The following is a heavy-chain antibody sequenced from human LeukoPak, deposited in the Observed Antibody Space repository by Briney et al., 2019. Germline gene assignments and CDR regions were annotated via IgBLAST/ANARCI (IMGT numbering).Heavy chain of an antibody. CDR3: SRVGYTYKTRAL. Sequence: GGSLRLSCAASGFIVSNNYMFWVRQAPGKGLEWVSAIHSDGGTYYADSVRGRFTISRDISKSTLYLQMSSLRAEDTAVYFCSRVGYTYKTRALWGQGTLVTVSS. CDR1: GFIVSNNY. D-gene: IGHD5-18*01. V-gene: IGHV3-66*01. CDR2: IHSDGGT. J-gene: IGHJ4*02.